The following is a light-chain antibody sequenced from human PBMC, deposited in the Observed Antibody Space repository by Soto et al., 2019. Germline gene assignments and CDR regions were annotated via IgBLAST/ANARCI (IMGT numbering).Light chain of an antibody. V-gene: IGKV3-20*01. J-gene: IGKJ1*01. CDR1: QSVSSSY. CDR2: GAS. CDR3: QQYGSSPRT. Sequence: EIVLTQSPVTLSLSPGERATLSCRASQSVSSSYLAWYQQKPGQAPRLLIYGASSRATGSPDRFSGSGSGTDFTLTISRLEPEDFAVYYCQQYGSSPRTLGQGTKVDIK.